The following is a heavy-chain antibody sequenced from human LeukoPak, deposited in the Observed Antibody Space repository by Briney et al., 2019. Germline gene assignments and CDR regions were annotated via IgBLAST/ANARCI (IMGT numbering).Heavy chain of an antibody. J-gene: IGHJ4*02. CDR2: ISAYNCNT. CDR1: GYTFTSYG. V-gene: IGHV1-18*01. CDR3: ARDGVVATILGY. Sequence: ASVKVSCKASGYTFTSYGISWVRQAPGQGLEWMGWISAYNCNTNYAQKLQGRVTMTTDTSTSTAYMELRSLRPDDTAVYYCARDGVVATILGYWGQGTLVTVSS. D-gene: IGHD5-12*01.